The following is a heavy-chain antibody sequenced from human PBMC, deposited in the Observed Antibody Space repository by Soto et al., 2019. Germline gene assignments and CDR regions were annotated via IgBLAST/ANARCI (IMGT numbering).Heavy chain of an antibody. CDR3: ASEWLTDY. D-gene: IGHD5-12*01. Sequence: QVQLVESGGGVVQPGRSLRLSCAASGFTFSSYAMHWVRQAPGKGLEWVAVISYDGSNKYYADSVKGRFTISRDNSKNTLYLQMNSLRAEDTAVYYCASEWLTDYWGQGTLVTVSS. CDR2: ISYDGSNK. CDR1: GFTFSSYA. J-gene: IGHJ4*02. V-gene: IGHV3-30-3*01.